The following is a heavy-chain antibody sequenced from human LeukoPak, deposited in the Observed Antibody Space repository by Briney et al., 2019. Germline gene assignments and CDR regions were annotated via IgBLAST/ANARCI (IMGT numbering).Heavy chain of an antibody. D-gene: IGHD3-10*01. V-gene: IGHV4-39*01. CDR1: GGSISSNSYY. J-gene: IGHJ4*02. Sequence: SETLSLTCAVSGGSISSNSYYWGWIRQPPGTGLEWIGSIYYSGSTYYNPSLKSRVTISVDTSKNQFSLKLSSVTAADTAVYYCARTRYYYNSTSYGAPYYFDYWGQGTLVTVSS. CDR2: IYYSGST. CDR3: ARTRYYYNSTSYGAPYYFDY.